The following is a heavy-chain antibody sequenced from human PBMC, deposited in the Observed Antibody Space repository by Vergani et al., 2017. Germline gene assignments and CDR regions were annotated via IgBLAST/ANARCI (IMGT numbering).Heavy chain of an antibody. CDR3: AAWVAGTDAFDI. Sequence: EVHLLESGGGLVQSGGSLRLSCAASGFTFSNSAVSWVRQAPGRGLAWVSSISGPGLSTYYADSVKGRFSISRDNSKNTVFLQMHSLRAEDTAIYYCAAWVAGTDAFDIWGQGTMVTVSS. J-gene: IGHJ3*02. CDR1: GFTFSNSA. D-gene: IGHD6-19*01. CDR2: ISGPGLST. V-gene: IGHV3-23*01.